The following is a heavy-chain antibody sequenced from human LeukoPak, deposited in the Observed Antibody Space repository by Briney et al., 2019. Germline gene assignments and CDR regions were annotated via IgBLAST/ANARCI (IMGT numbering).Heavy chain of an antibody. Sequence: SETLSLTSTVSGGSISSGGYYWSWIRQHPGKGLEWIGYIYYSGSTYYNPSLKSRVTISVDTSKNQFSLKLSSVTAADTAVYYCARVRYSYGPYFDYWGQGTLVTVSS. V-gene: IGHV4-31*03. CDR1: GGSISSGGYY. D-gene: IGHD5-18*01. J-gene: IGHJ4*02. CDR2: IYYSGST. CDR3: ARVRYSYGPYFDY.